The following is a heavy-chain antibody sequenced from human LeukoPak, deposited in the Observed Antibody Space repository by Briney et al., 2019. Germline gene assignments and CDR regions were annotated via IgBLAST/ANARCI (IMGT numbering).Heavy chain of an antibody. V-gene: IGHV5-51*01. J-gene: IGHJ3*02. CDR2: IYPGDSDT. D-gene: IGHD1-26*01. CDR3: ASTRGELLDAFDI. Sequence: GESLKISCKGSGYSFTSYWIGWVRQMPGKGLEWMGIIYPGDSDTRYSPSFQGQVTISADKSISTAYLQWSSLKAWDTAMYYCASTRGELLDAFDIWGQGTMVTVSS. CDR1: GYSFTSYW.